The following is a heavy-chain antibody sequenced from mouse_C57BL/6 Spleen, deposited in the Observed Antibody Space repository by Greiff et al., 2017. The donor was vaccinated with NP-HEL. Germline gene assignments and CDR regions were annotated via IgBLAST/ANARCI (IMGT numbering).Heavy chain of an antibody. V-gene: IGHV1-52*01. CDR2: IDPSDSET. Sequence: QVQLQQPGAELVRPGSSVKLSCKASGYTFTSYWMHWVKQRPIQGLEWIGNIDPSDSETHYNQKFKDKATLTVDKSSSTAYMQLSSLTSEDSAVYYCARRDYGSRHVYAMDYWGQGTSVTVSS. CDR3: ARRDYGSRHVYAMDY. CDR1: GYTFTSYW. J-gene: IGHJ4*01. D-gene: IGHD1-1*01.